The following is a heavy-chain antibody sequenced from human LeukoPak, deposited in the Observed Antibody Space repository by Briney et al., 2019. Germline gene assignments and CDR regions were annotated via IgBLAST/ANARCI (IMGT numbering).Heavy chain of an antibody. J-gene: IGHJ4*02. V-gene: IGHV4-39*01. Sequence: SETLSLTCTVSGVSISSSSYYWGWIRQPPGKGLEWIGSIYYSGSTYYNPSLKSRVTISVDTSKNQFSLKLSSVTAADTAVYYCARQRIAARLIDYWGQGTLVTVSS. CDR1: GVSISSSSYY. D-gene: IGHD6-6*01. CDR3: ARQRIAARLIDY. CDR2: IYYSGST.